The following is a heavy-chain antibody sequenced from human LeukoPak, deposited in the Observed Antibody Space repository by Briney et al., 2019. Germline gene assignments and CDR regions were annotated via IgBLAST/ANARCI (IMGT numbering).Heavy chain of an antibody. CDR1: GFTFSSYG. D-gene: IGHD5-18*01. CDR3: AKDEEEYSYGSTSPDY. CDR2: IRYDGSNK. V-gene: IGHV3-30*02. Sequence: GGSLRLSCAASGFTFSSYGMHWVRQAPGKGLEWVAFIRYDGSNKYYADSVKGRFTISRDNSKNTLYLQMNSLRAEDTAVYYCAKDEEEYSYGSTSPDYWGQGTLVTVSS. J-gene: IGHJ4*02.